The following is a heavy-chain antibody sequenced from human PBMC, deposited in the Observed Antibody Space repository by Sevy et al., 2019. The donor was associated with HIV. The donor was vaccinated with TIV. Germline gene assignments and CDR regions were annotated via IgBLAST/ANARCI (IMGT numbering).Heavy chain of an antibody. J-gene: IGHJ3*02. CDR3: ARVERVALPFGGVNDAFDI. V-gene: IGHV4-31*03. CDR2: IYYSGST. D-gene: IGHD3-16*01. Sequence: SETLSLTCTVSGGSISSGGYYWSWIRQHPGKGLEWIGYIYYSGSTYYNPSLKSRVTISVDTSKNQFSLKLSSVTAADTAVYYCARVERVALPFGGVNDAFDIWGQGTTVTVSS. CDR1: GGSISSGGYY.